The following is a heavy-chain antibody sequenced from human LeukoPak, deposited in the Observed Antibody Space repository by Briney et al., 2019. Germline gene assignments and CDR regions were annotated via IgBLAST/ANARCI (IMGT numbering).Heavy chain of an antibody. V-gene: IGHV1-46*01. J-gene: IGHJ5*02. D-gene: IGHD1-26*01. CDR3: ARNVEVGATPPNWFDP. CDR1: GYTFTSYY. CDR2: INPSGGST. Sequence: ASEKVSCKASGYTFTSYYMNWVRQAPGQGLEWMGIINPSGGSTSYAQKFQGRVTMTRDMSTSTVYMELSSLRSEDTAVYYCARNVEVGATPPNWFDPWGQGTLVTVSS.